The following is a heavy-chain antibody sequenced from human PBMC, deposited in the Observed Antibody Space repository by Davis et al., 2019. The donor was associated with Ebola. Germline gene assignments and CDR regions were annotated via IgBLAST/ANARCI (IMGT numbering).Heavy chain of an antibody. D-gene: IGHD6-19*01. V-gene: IGHV3-7*01. Sequence: GSLRLSCAASGFTFSSYAMSWVRQAPGKGLEWVANIKQDGSEKYYVDSVKGRFTISRDNAKNSLYLQMNSLRAEDTAVYYCARQRAPYSSGWYDWYFDLWGRGTLVTVSS. CDR2: IKQDGSEK. CDR3: ARQRAPYSSGWYDWYFDL. J-gene: IGHJ2*01. CDR1: GFTFSSYA.